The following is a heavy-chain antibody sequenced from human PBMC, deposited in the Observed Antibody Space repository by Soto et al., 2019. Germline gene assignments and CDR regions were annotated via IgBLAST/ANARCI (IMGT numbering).Heavy chain of an antibody. V-gene: IGHV4-61*05. J-gene: IGHJ4*02. CDR1: GGSISSSSSY. CDR2: IYYSGST. CDR3: ARRYGPGFDY. Sequence: SSETLSLTCTVSGGSISSSSSYWGWIRQPPGKGLEWIGYIYYSGSTNYNPSLKSRVTISVDTSKNQFSLKLSSVTAADTAVYYCARRYGPGFDYWGQGTLVTVSS. D-gene: IGHD4-17*01.